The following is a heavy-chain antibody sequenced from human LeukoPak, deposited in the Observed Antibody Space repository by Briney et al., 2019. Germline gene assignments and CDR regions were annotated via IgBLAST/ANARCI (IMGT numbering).Heavy chain of an antibody. D-gene: IGHD1-14*01. J-gene: IGHJ4*02. CDR3: ARDSFETDIDY. Sequence: GESLKISCAVSGFSFSSYWMSWVRQAPGKGLEWVGNIKEDGSEKYYVDSVKGRFTISRDNAKNSLFLQMNSLRVGDTAVYYCARDSFETDIDYWGQGTLVTVSS. CDR1: GFSFSSYW. CDR2: IKEDGSEK. V-gene: IGHV3-7*01.